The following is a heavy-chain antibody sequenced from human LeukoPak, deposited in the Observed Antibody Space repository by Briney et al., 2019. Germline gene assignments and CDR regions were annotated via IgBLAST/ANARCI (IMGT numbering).Heavy chain of an antibody. CDR1: GYTFTSYY. V-gene: IGHV1-46*01. CDR3: AREKVYNDFWSGGSYYYYYYGIDV. CDR2: INPSGGST. Sequence: ASVKVSCKASGYTFTSYYMHWVRQAPGQGLEWMGIINPSGGSTSYAQKFQGRVTMTRDTSTSTVYMELSSLRSEDTAVYYCAREKVYNDFWSGGSYYYYYYGIDVWGQGTTVTVSS. J-gene: IGHJ6*02. D-gene: IGHD3-3*01.